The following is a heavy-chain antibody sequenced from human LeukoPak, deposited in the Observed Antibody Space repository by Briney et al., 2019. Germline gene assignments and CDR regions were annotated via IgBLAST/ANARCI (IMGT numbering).Heavy chain of an antibody. Sequence: PGGSLRLSCAASGFTFSGSAMHWVRQASGKGLEWVGRIRSKGNSYATEYAASVKGRFTISRDDSKNTAYLQMNSLRAEDTAVYYCAKWDSGYPYWGQGTLVTVSS. CDR1: GFTFSGSA. CDR2: IRSKGNSYAT. J-gene: IGHJ4*02. V-gene: IGHV3-73*01. D-gene: IGHD5-12*01. CDR3: AKWDSGYPY.